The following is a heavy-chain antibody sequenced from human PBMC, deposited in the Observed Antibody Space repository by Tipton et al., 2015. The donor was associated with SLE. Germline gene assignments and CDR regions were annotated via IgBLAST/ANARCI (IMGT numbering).Heavy chain of an antibody. CDR1: GFTVSSNY. Sequence: SLRLSCAASGFTVSSNYMSWVRQAPGKGLERVSVIYSGGSTYYADSVKGRFTISRDNSKNTLYLQMNSLRAEDTAVYYCARESYGGNRDIWGQGTMVTVSS. V-gene: IGHV3-53*05. J-gene: IGHJ3*02. CDR3: ARESYGGNRDI. CDR2: IYSGGST. D-gene: IGHD4-23*01.